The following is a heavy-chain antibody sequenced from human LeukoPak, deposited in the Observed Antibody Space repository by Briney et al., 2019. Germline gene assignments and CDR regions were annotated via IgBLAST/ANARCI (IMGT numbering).Heavy chain of an antibody. CDR2: INHSGST. V-gene: IGHV4-34*01. CDR3: ARGGLAAAGTEGYFDY. CDR1: GGSFSGYY. D-gene: IGHD6-13*01. Sequence: PSETLSLTCAVYGGSFSGYYWSWIRQPPGKGLEWIGEINHSGSTNYNPSLKSRVTISVDTSKNQFSLKLSSVTAADTAVYYCARGGLAAAGTEGYFDYWGQGILVTVSS. J-gene: IGHJ4*02.